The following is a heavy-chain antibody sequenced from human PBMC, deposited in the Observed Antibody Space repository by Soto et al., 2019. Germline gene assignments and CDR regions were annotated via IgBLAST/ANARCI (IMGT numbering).Heavy chain of an antibody. V-gene: IGHV4-59*01. D-gene: IGHD4-4*01. CDR3: AREWVFNSDDYSNYSLYYYYGMDV. J-gene: IGHJ6*02. CDR1: GGSISSYY. Sequence: SETLSLTCTVSGGSISSYYWSWIRQPPGKGLEWIGYIYYSGSTNYNPSLKSRVTISVDTSKNQFSLKLSSVTAADTAVYYCAREWVFNSDDYSNYSLYYYYGMDVWGQGTTVTVSS. CDR2: IYYSGST.